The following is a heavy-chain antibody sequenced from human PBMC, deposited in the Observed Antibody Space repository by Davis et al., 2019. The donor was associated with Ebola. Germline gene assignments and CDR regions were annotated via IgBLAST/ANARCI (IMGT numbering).Heavy chain of an antibody. Sequence: MPSETLSLTCTVSGGSISSYYWSWIRQPPGKGLEWIGYIYYSGSTNYNPSLKSRVTISVDTSKNQFSLKLSSVTAADTAVYYCARELRYFDWLHIGSYYYYGMDVWGQGTTVTVSS. CDR2: IYYSGST. D-gene: IGHD3-9*01. CDR1: GGSISSYY. V-gene: IGHV4-59*01. J-gene: IGHJ6*02. CDR3: ARELRYFDWLHIGSYYYYGMDV.